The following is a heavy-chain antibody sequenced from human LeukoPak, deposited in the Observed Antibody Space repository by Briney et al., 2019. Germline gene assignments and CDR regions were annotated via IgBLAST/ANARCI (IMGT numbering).Heavy chain of an antibody. D-gene: IGHD1-7*01. J-gene: IGHJ4*02. CDR1: GGSLSSGDYY. CDR3: ARGRITGTAFDY. Sequence: SQTLSLTCTVSGGSLSSGDYYWGWLRQPPGRGLEWIGYIYYSGSTYYNPSLKSRVTISVDTSKNQFSLKLSSVTAADTAVYYCARGRITGTAFDYWGQGTLVTVSS. CDR2: IYYSGST. V-gene: IGHV4-30-4*01.